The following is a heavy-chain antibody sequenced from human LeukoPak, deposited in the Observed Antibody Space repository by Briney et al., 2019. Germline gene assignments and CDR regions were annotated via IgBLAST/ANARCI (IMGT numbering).Heavy chain of an antibody. CDR2: IKRDGSEK. CDR3: ARDKEAAVDFWSGYYPL. CDR1: GFIFSSYW. Sequence: PGGSLRLSCAASGFIFSSYWMGWVRQAPGKGLEWVANIKRDGSEKYYVDSVKGRFPISRDNAQNSLYLQMNSLRAEDTAVYYCARDKEAAVDFWSGYYPLWGQGTLVTVSS. J-gene: IGHJ4*02. D-gene: IGHD3-3*01. V-gene: IGHV3-7*01.